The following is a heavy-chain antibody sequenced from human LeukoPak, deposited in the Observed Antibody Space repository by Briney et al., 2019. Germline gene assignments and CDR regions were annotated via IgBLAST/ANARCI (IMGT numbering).Heavy chain of an antibody. D-gene: IGHD2-2*02. J-gene: IGHJ4*02. Sequence: GSLRLSCAASGFTFSAYSMNWVRQAPRKGLEWVSSISSSSSYIYYADSVKGRFTISRDNAKNSLYLQMNSLRAEDTAVYYCARGSEDIVVVPATIEADYWGQGTLVTVSS. CDR1: GFTFSAYS. CDR2: ISSSSSYI. V-gene: IGHV3-21*01. CDR3: ARGSEDIVVVPATIEADY.